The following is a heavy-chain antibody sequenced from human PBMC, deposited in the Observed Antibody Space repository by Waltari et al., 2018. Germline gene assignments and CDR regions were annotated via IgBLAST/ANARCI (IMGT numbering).Heavy chain of an antibody. D-gene: IGHD3-3*01. V-gene: IGHV4-38-2*01. CDR3: ARMFYDFWTGYSDY. J-gene: IGHJ4*01. CDR1: GFSISRGYQ. Sequence: QVQLQESGPGLVKPSETLSLTCAVSGFSISRGYQWGWIRQPPGKGLEWIGSIYHSGGTYFNPSLKSRVTISVDTSKNKVSLRLISVTAADTAVYYCARMFYDFWTGYSDYWGHGTLVTVSS. CDR2: IYHSGGT.